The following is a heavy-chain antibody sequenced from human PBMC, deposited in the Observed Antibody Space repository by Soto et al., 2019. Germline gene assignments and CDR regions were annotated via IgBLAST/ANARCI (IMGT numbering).Heavy chain of an antibody. V-gene: IGHV1-58*01. Sequence: SVKVSCKTSGFIFTSSAVQWVRQARGQRIEWMGRIVVGSGNTDYAQKFHNRVTITRDMSTSTAYMELRSLRSEDTAVYYCARDRGLRRPMTTVVNHAFQHWGQEAVLTIS. CDR1: GFIFTSSA. D-gene: IGHD4-17*01. J-gene: IGHJ4*03. CDR3: ARDRGLRRPMTTVVNHAFQH. CDR2: IVVGSGNT.